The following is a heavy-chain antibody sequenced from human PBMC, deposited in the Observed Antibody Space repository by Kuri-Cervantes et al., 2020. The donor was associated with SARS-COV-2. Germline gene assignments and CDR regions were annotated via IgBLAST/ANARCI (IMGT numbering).Heavy chain of an antibody. CDR2: INHSGST. CDR3: ARFYYYGMDV. CDR1: GGSFSGYY. J-gene: IGHJ6*02. V-gene: IGHV4-34*01. Sequence: SETLSLTCAVYGGSFSGYYWSWIRQPPGKGLEWIGEINHSGSTNYSPSLKSRVTVSVDTSKNQFSLKLSSVTAADTAVYYCARFYYYGMDVWGQGTTVTVSS.